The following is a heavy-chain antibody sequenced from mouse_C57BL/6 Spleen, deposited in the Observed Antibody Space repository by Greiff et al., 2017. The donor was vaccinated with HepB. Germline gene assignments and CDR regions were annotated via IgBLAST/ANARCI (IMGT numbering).Heavy chain of an antibody. D-gene: IGHD1-1*01. CDR3: ARYYGSSYLYFDY. V-gene: IGHV1-59*01. CDR2: IDPSDSYT. Sequence: QVQLQQPGAELVRPGTSVKLSCKASGYTFTSYWMHWVKQRPGQGLEWIGVIDPSDSYTNYNQKFKGKATLTVDTSSSTAYMQLSSLTSEDSAVYYCARYYGSSYLYFDYWGQGTTLTVSS. J-gene: IGHJ2*01. CDR1: GYTFTSYW.